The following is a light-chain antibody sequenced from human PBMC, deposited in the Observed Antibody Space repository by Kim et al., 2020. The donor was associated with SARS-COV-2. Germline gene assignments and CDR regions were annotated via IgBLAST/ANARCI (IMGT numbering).Light chain of an antibody. Sequence: GQAITISCTGTSNDVGHYNYVSWYQQHSGKAPKLIISDVSSRRSGDSDRFSGSKSGTTASLTISGLQAEDEADYYCSSYTTINTYVFGTGTKVTVL. CDR1: SNDVGHYNY. CDR2: DVS. CDR3: SSYTTINTYV. V-gene: IGLV2-14*03. J-gene: IGLJ1*01.